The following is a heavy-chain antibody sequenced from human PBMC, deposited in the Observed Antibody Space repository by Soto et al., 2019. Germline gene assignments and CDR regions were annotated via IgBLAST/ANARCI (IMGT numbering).Heavy chain of an antibody. J-gene: IGHJ2*01. CDR3: ARRDFYGGNFDL. Sequence: QLQLQESGPGLVKPSETLSLTCTVSNGSISSSNYYWAWIRQPPGKGLEWIGSIYYSGTTYYKPSRRSRLTISVETSKNQFSLSLTSVPAADTAVYYCARRDFYGGNFDLWGRGTLVTVSS. CDR1: NGSISSSNYY. D-gene: IGHD3-16*01. V-gene: IGHV4-39*01. CDR2: IYYSGTT.